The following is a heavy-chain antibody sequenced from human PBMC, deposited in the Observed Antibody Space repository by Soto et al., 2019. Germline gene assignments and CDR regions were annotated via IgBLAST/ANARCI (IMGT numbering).Heavy chain of an antibody. Sequence: ASVKVSCKASGYTFTSYGISWVRQAPGQGLEWMGWISAYNGNTNYAQKLQGRVTMTTDTSTSTAYMELRSLRSDDTAVYYCARDHNYYGSGSYYNTGNWFDPWGQGTLVTVSS. V-gene: IGHV1-18*04. CDR3: ARDHNYYGSGSYYNTGNWFDP. CDR1: GYTFTSYG. J-gene: IGHJ5*02. CDR2: ISAYNGNT. D-gene: IGHD3-10*01.